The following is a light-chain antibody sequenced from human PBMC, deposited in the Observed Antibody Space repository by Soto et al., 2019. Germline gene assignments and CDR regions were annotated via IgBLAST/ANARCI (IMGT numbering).Light chain of an antibody. J-gene: IGLJ1*01. V-gene: IGLV2-14*01. CDR1: SSDVGGYNY. CDR2: EVS. CDR3: SSYTRSSTQV. Sequence: QSALTQPASVSGSPGQSITISCTGTSSDVGGYNYVSWYQQHPGKAPELMIYEVSNRPSRVSNRFSGSKSGNTASLTISGVQAEDEADYYCSSYTRSSTQVFGTGTK.